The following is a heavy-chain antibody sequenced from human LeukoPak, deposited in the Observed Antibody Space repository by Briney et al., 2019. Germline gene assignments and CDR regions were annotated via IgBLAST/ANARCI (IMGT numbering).Heavy chain of an antibody. Sequence: GGSLRLSCAASGFTFSNYAMNWVGQAPGRGLEWVSGISRSGGSTYYVDSVKGRFTISRDNSKNTMCLQMNSLRAEDTAVYYCAKRSLTMVRGVFDYWGQGILVTVSS. CDR3: AKRSLTMVRGVFDY. CDR1: GFTFSNYA. CDR2: ISRSGGST. V-gene: IGHV3-23*01. J-gene: IGHJ4*02. D-gene: IGHD3-10*01.